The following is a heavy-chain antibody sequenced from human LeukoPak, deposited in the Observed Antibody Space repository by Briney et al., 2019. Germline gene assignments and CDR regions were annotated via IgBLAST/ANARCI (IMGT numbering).Heavy chain of an antibody. CDR1: GDSVSSNNAG. J-gene: IGHJ4*02. D-gene: IGHD6-25*01. CDR3: ARGTNAAFDY. CDR2: TKYRSKWYT. Sequence: SQTLSLTCAISGDSVSSNNAGWHWIRQSPSRGLEWLGRTKYRSKWYTDYAVSVKSRITINPDTSKNQVSLQLSPVTPEDTAVYYCARGTNAAFDYWAQGTLVTVSS. V-gene: IGHV6-1*01.